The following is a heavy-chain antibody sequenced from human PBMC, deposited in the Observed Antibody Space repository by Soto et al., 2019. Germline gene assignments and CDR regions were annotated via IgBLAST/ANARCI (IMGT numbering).Heavy chain of an antibody. J-gene: IGHJ4*02. Sequence: SGPTLVNPTQTLTLTCTFSGFSLSTSGVGVGWIRQPPGKALEWLALIYWDDDKRYSPSLKSRLTITKDTSKNQVVLTMTNMDPVDTATYYCARGYFDWLLDSYGPFDYWGQGTLVTVSS. CDR2: IYWDDDK. D-gene: IGHD3-9*01. CDR3: ARGYFDWLLDSYGPFDY. CDR1: GFSLSTSGVG. V-gene: IGHV2-5*02.